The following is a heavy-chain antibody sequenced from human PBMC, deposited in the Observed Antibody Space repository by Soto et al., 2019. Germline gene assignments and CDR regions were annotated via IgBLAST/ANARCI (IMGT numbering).Heavy chain of an antibody. D-gene: IGHD2-21*02. CDR1: GGSISSGGYY. J-gene: IGHJ1*01. Sequence: QVQLQESGPGLVKPSQTLSLTCTVSGGSISSGGYYWSWIRQHPGKGLEWIGYIYYSGSTYYNPSLKSRVTISVDTSKNQFSLKLSSVAAADTAVYYCARGALYCGGDCYIFQHWGQGTLVTVSS. CDR3: ARGALYCGGDCYIFQH. V-gene: IGHV4-31*03. CDR2: IYYSGST.